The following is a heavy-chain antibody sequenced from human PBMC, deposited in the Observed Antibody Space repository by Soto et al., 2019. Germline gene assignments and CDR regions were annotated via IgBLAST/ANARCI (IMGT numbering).Heavy chain of an antibody. D-gene: IGHD5-18*01. V-gene: IGHV3-23*01. CDR3: AKKRPRADPAMVTYYYYGMDV. J-gene: IGHJ6*02. CDR2: ISGSGGST. CDR1: SFTFSSYA. Sequence: XVSMRLSCAASSFTFSSYAMSWVRQAPGKGLEWVSAISGSGGSTYYADSVKGRFTISRDNSKNTLYLQMNSLRAEDTAVYYCAKKRPRADPAMVTYYYYGMDVCGQGTTVTVSS.